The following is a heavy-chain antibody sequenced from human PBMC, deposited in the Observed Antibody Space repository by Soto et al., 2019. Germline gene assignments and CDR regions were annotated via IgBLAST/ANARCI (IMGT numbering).Heavy chain of an antibody. V-gene: IGHV4-4*02. CDR3: ARTHYDILTGYYTYFDY. Sequence: SETLSLTCAVSGASIGTSNWWSWVRQSPGKGLEWIGEIHDSGSTESNPSLKSRVTISVDTSKNQFSLKLSSVTAADTAVYYCARTHYDILTGYYTYFDYWGQGTLVTVSS. D-gene: IGHD3-9*01. CDR1: GASIGTSNW. J-gene: IGHJ4*02. CDR2: IHDSGST.